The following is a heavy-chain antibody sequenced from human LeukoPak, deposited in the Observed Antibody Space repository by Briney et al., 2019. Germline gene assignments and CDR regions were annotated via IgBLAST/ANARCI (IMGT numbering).Heavy chain of an antibody. CDR2: ISYDGSKT. CDR1: GFTFRDYG. V-gene: IGHV3-30*18. CDR3: AKDLRGNKWYPFDY. Sequence: GGSLRLSCAASGFTFRDYGMHWVRQAPGKGLEWVAIISYDGSKTYYADSVKGRFTISRDNSKRTLYLQVNSLRAEDTAVYYCAKDLRGNKWYPFDYWGQGTLVTVSS. J-gene: IGHJ4*02. D-gene: IGHD2-8*01.